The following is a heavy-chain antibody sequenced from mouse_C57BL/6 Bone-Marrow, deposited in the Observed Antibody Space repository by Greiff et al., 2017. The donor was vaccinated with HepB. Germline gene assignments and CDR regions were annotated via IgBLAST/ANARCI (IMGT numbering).Heavy chain of an antibody. J-gene: IGHJ2*01. CDR3: LLTTVVADYFDY. D-gene: IGHD1-1*01. CDR2: IDPENGDT. CDR1: GFNFKDDY. Sequence: EVKLMESGAELVRPGASVKLSCTASGFNFKDDYMHWVKQRPEQGLEWIGWIDPENGDTEYASKFQGKATITADTSSNTAYLQLSSLTSEDTAVYYCLLTTVVADYFDYWGRGTTLTVSS. V-gene: IGHV14-4*01.